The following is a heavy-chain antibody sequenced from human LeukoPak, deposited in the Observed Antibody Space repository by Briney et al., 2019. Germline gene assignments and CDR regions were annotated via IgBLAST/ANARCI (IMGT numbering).Heavy chain of an antibody. Sequence: SETLSLTCAVYGGSFSGYYWSWIRQPPGKGLEWIGEINHSGSTNYNPSLKSRVIISVDTSKNQFSLKLSSVTAADTAVYYCARKGNSYGYNYWGQGTLVTVSS. J-gene: IGHJ4*02. D-gene: IGHD5-18*01. CDR3: ARKGNSYGYNY. CDR2: INHSGST. V-gene: IGHV4-34*01. CDR1: GGSFSGYY.